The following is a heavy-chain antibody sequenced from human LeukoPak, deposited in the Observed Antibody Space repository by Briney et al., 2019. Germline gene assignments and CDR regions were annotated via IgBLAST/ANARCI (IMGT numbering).Heavy chain of an antibody. J-gene: IGHJ5*02. CDR2: IYTSGST. Sequence: PSETLSLTCAVYGGSFSGYYWSWIRQPAGKGLEWIGRIYTSGSTNYNPSLKSRVTMSLDTSKNQFSLKLSSVTAADTAVYYCARDLDSINWYGIPPGWFDPWGQGTLVTVSS. D-gene: IGHD6-13*01. CDR1: GGSFSGYY. V-gene: IGHV4-4*07. CDR3: ARDLDSINWYGIPPGWFDP.